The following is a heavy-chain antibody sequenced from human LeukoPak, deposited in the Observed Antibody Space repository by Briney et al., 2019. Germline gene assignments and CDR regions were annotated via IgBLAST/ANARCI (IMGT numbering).Heavy chain of an antibody. CDR3: ARGRGTSGTNRDFYYYYYMDV. Sequence: ASVKVSCKASGYTFFNYAIHWVRQAPGQRLEWMGWINTRTGNAYYSQELQGRLTITRDTSASTAYMELSSLRSEDMAVYYCARGRGTSGTNRDFYYYYYMDVWGKGTTVTISS. D-gene: IGHD2-2*01. CDR2: INTRTGNA. J-gene: IGHJ6*03. V-gene: IGHV1-3*03. CDR1: GYTFFNYA.